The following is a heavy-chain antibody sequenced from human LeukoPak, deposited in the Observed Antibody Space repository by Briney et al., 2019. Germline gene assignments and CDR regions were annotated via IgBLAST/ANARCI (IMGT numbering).Heavy chain of an antibody. CDR3: ARVGYDSSGYSFDAFDI. J-gene: IGHJ3*02. D-gene: IGHD3-22*01. CDR2: ISYDGSNK. CDR1: GFTFSSYA. V-gene: IGHV3-30-3*01. Sequence: PGRSLRLSCAASGFTFSSYAMHWVRQAPGKGLEWVAVISYDGSNKYYADSVKGRFTISRDNSKNTLYLQMNSLRAEDTAVYYCARVGYDSSGYSFDAFDIWGQGTMVTVSS.